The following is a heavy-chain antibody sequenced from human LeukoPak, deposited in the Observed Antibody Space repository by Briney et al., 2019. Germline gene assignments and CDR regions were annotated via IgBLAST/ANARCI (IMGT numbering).Heavy chain of an antibody. V-gene: IGHV3-21*01. CDR3: TRDPYNNGWVDY. CDR1: GFTFSSYS. J-gene: IGHJ4*02. Sequence: KPGGSLRLSCAASGFTFSSYSMNWVRQAPGKGLEWVSSISSSSSYIYYADSVKGRFTISRDNAKNSLYLQMNSLRAEDTAVYYCTRDPYNNGWVDYWGQGTLVTVSS. D-gene: IGHD6-19*01. CDR2: ISSSSSYI.